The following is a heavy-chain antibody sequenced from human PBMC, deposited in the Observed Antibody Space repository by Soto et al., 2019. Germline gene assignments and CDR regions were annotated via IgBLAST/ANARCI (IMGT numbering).Heavy chain of an antibody. Sequence: QVQLVESGGGVVQPGRSLRLSCAASGFTFSSYGMHWVRQAPGKGLEWVAVIWYDGSNKYYADSVKGRFTISRDNSKNTLYLKMKSLGAEDTAVYYCARDRWLTGIDPWGQGTLVTVSS. D-gene: IGHD1-20*01. CDR3: ARDRWLTGIDP. CDR1: GFTFSSYG. V-gene: IGHV3-33*01. CDR2: IWYDGSNK. J-gene: IGHJ5*02.